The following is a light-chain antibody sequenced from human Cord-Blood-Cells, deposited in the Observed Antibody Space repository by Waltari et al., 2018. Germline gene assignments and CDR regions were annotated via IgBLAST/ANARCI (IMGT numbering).Light chain of an antibody. J-gene: IGKJ1*01. Sequence: DIQMTQSPSTLSASVGDRVTITCRASQSISSWLAWYQQKPGKAPKLRIYDASSLESGVPSRFSGSGSWTEFTLTISSLQPDDFATYYCQQYNSYWTFGQGTKVEIK. CDR2: DAS. CDR3: QQYNSYWT. CDR1: QSISSW. V-gene: IGKV1-5*01.